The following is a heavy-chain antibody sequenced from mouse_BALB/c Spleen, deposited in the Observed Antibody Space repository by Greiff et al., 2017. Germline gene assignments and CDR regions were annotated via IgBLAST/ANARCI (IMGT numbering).Heavy chain of an antibody. J-gene: IGHJ3*01. Sequence: DVQLVESGPGLVKPSQSLSLTCTVTGYSITSDYAWNWIRQFPGNKLEWMGYISYSGSTSYNPSLKSRISITRDTSKNQFFLQLNSVTTEDTATYYCATGKGWFAYWGQGTLVTVSA. V-gene: IGHV3-2*02. CDR1: GYSITSDYA. CDR3: ATGKGWFAY. CDR2: ISYSGST. D-gene: IGHD4-1*01.